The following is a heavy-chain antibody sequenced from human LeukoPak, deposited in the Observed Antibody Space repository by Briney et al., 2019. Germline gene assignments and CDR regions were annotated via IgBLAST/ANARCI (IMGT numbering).Heavy chain of an antibody. D-gene: IGHD3-16*01. J-gene: IGHJ4*02. V-gene: IGHV4-61*01. CDR3: ASYDYVWGSLDF. CDR2: IYHTGST. CDR1: GASVRSGSYC. Sequence: SETLSLTCTVSGASVRSGSYCWTWIRQPPGEGLEWIGDIYHTGSTNYNPSLKSRVTFSLDKSKNHFALKLTSVTVADTAIYYCASYDYVWGSLDFWGQGTLVPVSS.